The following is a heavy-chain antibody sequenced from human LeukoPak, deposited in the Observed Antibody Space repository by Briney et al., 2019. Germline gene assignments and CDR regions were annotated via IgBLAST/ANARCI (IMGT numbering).Heavy chain of an antibody. CDR1: GYTFIAYY. CDR2: LNPGPGGT. J-gene: IGHJ4*02. CDR3: AAQRDPRPFDH. V-gene: IGHV1-2*02. D-gene: IGHD5-24*01. Sequence: GASVKVSCKTSGYTFIAYYLHWVRQAPGPGLEWVGWLNPGPGGTLYAQKFQGRVTMTRDMSMTTAYMELTELRSDDTAVYYCAAQRDPRPFDHWGQGTLVTVSS.